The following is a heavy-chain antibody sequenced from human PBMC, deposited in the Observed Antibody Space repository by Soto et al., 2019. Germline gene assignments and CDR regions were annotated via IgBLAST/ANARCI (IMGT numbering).Heavy chain of an antibody. CDR2: IGSSSGST. J-gene: IGHJ4*02. CDR1: GFTFSNYA. V-gene: IGHV3-23*01. D-gene: IGHD5-12*01. Sequence: EVQLLESGGGLVQPGGSLRLSCAASGFTFSNYAMNWVRQAPGKGLEWVSTIGSSSGSTYYADSVKGRFTISRDNSKNFLYLQMNSLRGDDTAVYYCAKVGSERYSGQHSDYWGQGTLVTISS. CDR3: AKVGSERYSGQHSDY.